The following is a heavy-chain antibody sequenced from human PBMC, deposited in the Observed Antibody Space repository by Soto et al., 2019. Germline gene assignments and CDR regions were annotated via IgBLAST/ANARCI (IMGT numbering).Heavy chain of an antibody. V-gene: IGHV3-21*01. CDR1: GFNFSSHS. Sequence: GGSLRLSCGASGFNFSSHSMNWVRQAPGKGLEWVSYISSSSSYIYYADSVKGRFTTSRDNAKNSLYLQMNSLRAEDTAVYYCAREGKAAVAGTGFDPWGQGTLVTVSS. D-gene: IGHD6-19*01. J-gene: IGHJ5*02. CDR3: AREGKAAVAGTGFDP. CDR2: ISSSSSYI.